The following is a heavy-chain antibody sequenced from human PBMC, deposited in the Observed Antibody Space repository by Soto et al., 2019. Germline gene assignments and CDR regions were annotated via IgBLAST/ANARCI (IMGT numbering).Heavy chain of an antibody. Sequence: EVQLVESGGGLVQPGGSLRLSCAASGFTFSSYWMSWVRQAPGKGLEWVANITQDGSAKFYLDSVKGPFTASRDNAKNELYLQMNRLRADDTAVYYCARYHSRVDRLRFAFDIWGQGTLVNVSS. CDR1: GFTFSSYW. D-gene: IGHD5-12*01. V-gene: IGHV3-7*01. CDR3: ARYHSRVDRLRFAFDI. J-gene: IGHJ3*02. CDR2: ITQDGSAK.